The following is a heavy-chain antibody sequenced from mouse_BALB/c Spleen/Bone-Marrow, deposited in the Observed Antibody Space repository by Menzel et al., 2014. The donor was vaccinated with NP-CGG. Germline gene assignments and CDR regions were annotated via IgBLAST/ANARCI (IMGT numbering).Heavy chain of an antibody. Sequence: VQLQQSGPEVVKPGASMKVSCKASGYSFTGYTMNWVKPCHGKNLEWIGLINPYNGGTHYNQKFKGKATLTVDKSSSTAYMELLSLTSEDSAVYYCAREGDYDYAWFAYWGQGTLITVSA. V-gene: IGHV1-26*01. J-gene: IGHJ3*01. CDR2: INPYNGGT. CDR1: GYSFTGYT. CDR3: AREGDYDYAWFAY. D-gene: IGHD2-4*01.